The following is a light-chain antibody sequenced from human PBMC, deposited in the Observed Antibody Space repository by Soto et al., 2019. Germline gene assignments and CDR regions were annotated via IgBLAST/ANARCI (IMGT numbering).Light chain of an antibody. J-gene: IGKJ4*01. CDR1: QGISSY. CDR3: QQLSTYPLT. Sequence: IQLTQSPSSLSASVGDRVTITCRASQGISSYLAWYQQKPGKAPKLLIYAASTLQSGVPSRFSGSGSGTDFTLTISSLQTEDFATYYCQQLSTYPLTFGGGTKVEIK. V-gene: IGKV1-9*01. CDR2: AAS.